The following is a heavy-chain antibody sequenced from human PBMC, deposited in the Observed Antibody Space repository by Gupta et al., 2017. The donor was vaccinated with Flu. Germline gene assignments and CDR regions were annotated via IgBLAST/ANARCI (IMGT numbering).Heavy chain of an antibody. CDR3: ARGSDILTGYYNFDY. Sequence: QVQLQQSGPGLVKPSQTLSLTCAISGDSVSSNSATWNWIRQSPTRGLEWLGRTFYRSRWRNDYAVSVKGRMTINPDTSKNQFSLQVNSVTPDDAAVYYCARGSDILTGYYNFDYWGQGSLVTVSS. CDR1: GDSVSSNSAT. J-gene: IGHJ4*02. D-gene: IGHD3-9*01. V-gene: IGHV6-1*01. CDR2: TFYRSRWRN.